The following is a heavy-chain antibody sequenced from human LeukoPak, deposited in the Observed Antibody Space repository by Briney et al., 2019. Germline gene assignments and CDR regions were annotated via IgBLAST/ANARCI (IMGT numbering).Heavy chain of an antibody. V-gene: IGHV1-69*06. J-gene: IGHJ4*02. D-gene: IGHD3-9*01. CDR1: GGTFSSYA. CDR2: IIPIFGTA. Sequence: SVKVSCKASGGTFSSYAISWVRQAPGQGLEWMGGIIPIFGTANYAQKFQGRVTITADKSTSTAYMELSSLRSEDTAVYYCARGDILTGYRYYFDYWGQGALVTVSS. CDR3: ARGDILTGYRYYFDY.